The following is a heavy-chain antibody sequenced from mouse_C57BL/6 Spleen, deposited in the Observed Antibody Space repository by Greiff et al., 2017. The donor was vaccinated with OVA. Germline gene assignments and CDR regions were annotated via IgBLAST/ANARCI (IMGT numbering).Heavy chain of an antibody. Sequence: QVQLQQPGAELVKPGASVKMSCTASGYTFTSYWITWVKQRPGQGLEWIGDIYPGSGSTNYNEKFKSKATLTVETSSSTAYMQLSSLTSEDSAVYYCARSRYYGSSEGFAYWGQGTLVTVSA. J-gene: IGHJ3*01. V-gene: IGHV1-55*01. D-gene: IGHD1-1*01. CDR1: GYTFTSYW. CDR2: IYPGSGST. CDR3: ARSRYYGSSEGFAY.